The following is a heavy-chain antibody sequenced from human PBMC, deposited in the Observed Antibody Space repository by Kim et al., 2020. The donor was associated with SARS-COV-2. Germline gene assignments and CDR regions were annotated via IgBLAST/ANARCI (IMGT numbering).Heavy chain of an antibody. V-gene: IGHV3-21*01. D-gene: IGHD6-19*01. CDR1: GFTFSSYS. J-gene: IGHJ6*02. CDR2: ITSRRSYI. CDR3: ARDNRIAMSVYEDYYGMDV. Sequence: GGSLRLSCAASGFTFSSYSMNWVRQAPGKGLEWVASITSRRSYIYYADSLKGRFTISRDNAKNSLYLQMHSLRAEDTAVYYCARDNRIAMSVYEDYYGMDVWGQGTTVTVSS.